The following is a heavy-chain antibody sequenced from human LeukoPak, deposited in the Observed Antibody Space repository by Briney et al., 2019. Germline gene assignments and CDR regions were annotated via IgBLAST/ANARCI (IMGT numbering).Heavy chain of an antibody. J-gene: IGHJ4*02. CDR1: GFTFSSNY. V-gene: IGHV3-53*01. CDR3: ARGRAVVGAILY. Sequence: GGSLRLSCAASGFTFSSNYMSWVRQAPGKGLEWVSVIYSDGRTYYADSVKGRFTISRDNSKNTLYLETNSLRAEDTAVYYCARGRAVVGAILYWGQGTLVTVSS. CDR2: IYSDGRT. D-gene: IGHD1-26*01.